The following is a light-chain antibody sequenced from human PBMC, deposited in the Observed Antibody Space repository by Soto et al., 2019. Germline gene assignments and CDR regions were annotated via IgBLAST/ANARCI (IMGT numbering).Light chain of an antibody. CDR3: TSYTSSGSLPYV. J-gene: IGLJ1*01. V-gene: IGLV2-14*01. Sequence: QSALTQPASVSGSPGQSITISCTGTSSDIGVYNYVSWYQQHAGRAPKLVIYEVAYRPSGISSRFSGSKSGNTASLTISGLQAEDEGDYYCTSYTSSGSLPYVFGTGTKLTVL. CDR2: EVA. CDR1: SSDIGVYNY.